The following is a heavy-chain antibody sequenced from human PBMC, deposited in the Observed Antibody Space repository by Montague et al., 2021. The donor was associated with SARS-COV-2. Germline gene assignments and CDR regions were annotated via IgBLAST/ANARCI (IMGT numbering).Heavy chain of an antibody. Sequence: TLSLTCVVSGGSVSSGDYPWSWIRQSPGKGLEWIGYIYQSGSTYYNPSLKSRVTISVDTSKNQFSLKLSSVTAADTAVYYCARHGKTRIAMIVVVIGYFDYWGQGTLVTVSS. J-gene: IGHJ4*02. V-gene: IGHV4-30-2*03. CDR2: IYQSGST. CDR3: ARHGKTRIAMIVVVIGYFDY. CDR1: GGSVSSGDYP. D-gene: IGHD3-22*01.